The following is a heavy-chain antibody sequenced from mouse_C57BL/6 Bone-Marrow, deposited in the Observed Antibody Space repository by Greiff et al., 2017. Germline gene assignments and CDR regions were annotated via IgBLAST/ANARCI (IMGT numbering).Heavy chain of an antibody. CDR1: GFTFSDYY. J-gene: IGHJ4*01. Sequence: EVKLMESGGGLVQPGGSLKLSCAASGFTFSDYYMYWVRQTPEKRLEWVAYISNGGGSTYYPDTVKGRFTISRDNAKNTLYLQMSRLKSEDTAMXYCARHPLEYAMDYWGQGTSVTVSS. V-gene: IGHV5-12*01. CDR3: ARHPLEYAMDY. CDR2: ISNGGGST. D-gene: IGHD3-1*01.